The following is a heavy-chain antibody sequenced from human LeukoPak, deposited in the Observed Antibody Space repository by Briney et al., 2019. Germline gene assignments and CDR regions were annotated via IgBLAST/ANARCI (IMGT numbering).Heavy chain of an antibody. D-gene: IGHD3-3*01. CDR1: GLVFSSYT. J-gene: IGHJ4*02. V-gene: IGHV3-11*06. Sequence: GGSLRLSCAASGLVFSSYTMGWVRHAPGKGLEWVSSSTPATDSTNYADSVKGRFTISRDNAKNSLYLQMNSLRVEDTAVYYCARDEARGYDFRPQDHWGQGTLVSVSS. CDR3: ARDEARGYDFRPQDH. CDR2: STPATDST.